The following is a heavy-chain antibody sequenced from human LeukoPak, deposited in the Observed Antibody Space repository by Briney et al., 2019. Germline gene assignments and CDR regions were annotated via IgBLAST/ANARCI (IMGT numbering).Heavy chain of an antibody. D-gene: IGHD4-4*01. CDR3: ARGDVVYSNYYFDY. CDR2: IYISGST. J-gene: IGHJ4*02. CDR1: GGSISSHY. Sequence: PSETLSLTCTVSGGSISSHYWSWIQQPAGKGLEWIGRIYISGSTNYNPSLKSRVTMSVDTSRSQFSLKLSSVSAADTAVYYCARGDVVYSNYYFDYWGQGTLVTVSS. V-gene: IGHV4-4*07.